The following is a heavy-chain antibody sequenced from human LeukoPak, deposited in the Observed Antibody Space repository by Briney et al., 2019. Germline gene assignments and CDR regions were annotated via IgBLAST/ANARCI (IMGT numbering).Heavy chain of an antibody. CDR1: GFTFSDYY. D-gene: IGHD2-2*02. CDR3: GVVPAATPAP. J-gene: IGHJ5*02. Sequence: GGSLRLSCAASGFTFSDYYMSWIRQAPGKGLEWVSYISSSGSTIYYADSVKGRFAISRDNAKNSLYLQMNSLRAEDTAEYYCGVVPAATPAPWGQGTLVTVSS. V-gene: IGHV3-11*01. CDR2: ISSSGSTI.